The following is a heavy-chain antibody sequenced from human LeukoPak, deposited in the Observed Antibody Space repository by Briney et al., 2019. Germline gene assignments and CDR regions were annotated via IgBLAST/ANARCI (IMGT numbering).Heavy chain of an antibody. CDR1: GGSISSRNW. J-gene: IGHJ6*02. CDR3: ARDNGAIRAYYYHGMDV. Sequence: SETLSLTCAVSGGSISSRNWWGWVRQPPGKGLEWIGEIYHSGSINYNPSLKSRVTISVDKSKNQLSLRLTSVTAADTAVYYCARDNGAIRAYYYHGMDVWAKGPRSPSP. CDR2: IYHSGSI. D-gene: IGHD2-8*01. V-gene: IGHV4-4*02.